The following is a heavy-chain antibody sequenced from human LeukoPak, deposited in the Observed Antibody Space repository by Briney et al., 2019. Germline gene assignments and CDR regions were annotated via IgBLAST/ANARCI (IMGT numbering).Heavy chain of an antibody. CDR3: ATISTYGSGSYYAFDI. CDR1: GFTFSSYS. Sequence: GGSLRLSCAASGFTFSSYSMNWVRQAPGKGLEWVSYISSSGSTIYYADSVKGRFTISRDNAKNSLYLQMNSLRAEDTAVYYCATISTYGSGSYYAFDIWGQGTMVTVSS. CDR2: ISSSGSTI. D-gene: IGHD3-10*01. J-gene: IGHJ3*02. V-gene: IGHV3-48*04.